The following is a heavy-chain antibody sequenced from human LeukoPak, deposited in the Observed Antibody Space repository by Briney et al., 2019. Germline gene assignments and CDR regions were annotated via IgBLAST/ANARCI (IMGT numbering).Heavy chain of an antibody. V-gene: IGHV1-2*02. CDR1: GYTFTGYY. D-gene: IGHD3-22*01. CDR3: ARGGSRYYDSSGYYYDY. CDR2: INPNSGGT. Sequence: ASVKVSCKASGYTFTGYYMHWVRQAPGQGLEWMGWINPNSGGTNYAQKFQRSVTMTRDTSIRTAYMALSRLRSDDTAVYYCARGGSRYYDSSGYYYDYWGQGTLVTVSS. J-gene: IGHJ4*02.